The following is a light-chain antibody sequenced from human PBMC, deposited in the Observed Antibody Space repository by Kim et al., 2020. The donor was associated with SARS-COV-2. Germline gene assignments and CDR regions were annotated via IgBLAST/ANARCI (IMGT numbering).Light chain of an antibody. V-gene: IGLV3-1*01. CDR1: KLEEKF. CDR2: EDT. Sequence: SVSPGRAASITCSGDKLEEKFASWFQQKPGQSPVLVIYEDTKRPSGIPERISGSTSGNTATLTISGTQAMDEADYYCQTWDSSTVVFGGGTQLTVL. CDR3: QTWDSSTVV. J-gene: IGLJ3*02.